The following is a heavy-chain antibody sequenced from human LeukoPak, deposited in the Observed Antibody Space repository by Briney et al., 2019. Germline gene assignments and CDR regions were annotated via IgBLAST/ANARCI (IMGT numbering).Heavy chain of an antibody. CDR1: GFTFSSYW. CDR3: VRGSNDWIGMDV. V-gene: IGHV3-74*01. CDR2: INSAGSST. D-gene: IGHD3-9*01. Sequence: GGSLRLSCAASGFTFSSYWMHWVRQTPGKGLVCVSRINSAGSSTDYADSPKGRFTISRDNAKNTLYLQMNSLIAEDMAVYYCVRGSNDWIGMDVWGQGTTVTVSS. J-gene: IGHJ6*02.